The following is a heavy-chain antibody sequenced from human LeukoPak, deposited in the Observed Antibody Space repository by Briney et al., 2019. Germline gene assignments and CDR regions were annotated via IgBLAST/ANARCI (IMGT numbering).Heavy chain of an antibody. J-gene: IGHJ4*02. CDR3: VRIATVTTPDY. V-gene: IGHV3-74*01. Sequence: GGSLRLSCAASGLTFSTYWMHWVRQPLGKGLVWVSRINPDGSTTNYADSVKGRFTISRDNAKNTLYLQMNSLTVEDTAVYYCVRIATVTTPDYWGQGTLVTVSS. CDR2: INPDGSTT. CDR1: GLTFSTYW. D-gene: IGHD4-17*01.